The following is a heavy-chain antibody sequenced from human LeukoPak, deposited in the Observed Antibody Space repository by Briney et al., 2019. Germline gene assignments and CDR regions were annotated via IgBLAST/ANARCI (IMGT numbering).Heavy chain of an antibody. V-gene: IGHV4-39*01. CDR2: VYSGGSA. Sequence: SETLSLTCTVSGASISGPTSYWGWIRQPPGKGLEWIASVYSGGSAYYNPSLKSRVTISVDTSKNQFSLKLSSVTAADTAVYYCARHEDSGYYAAEGDYWGQGTLVTVSS. D-gene: IGHD3-22*01. CDR3: ARHEDSGYYAAEGDY. CDR1: GASISGPTSY. J-gene: IGHJ4*02.